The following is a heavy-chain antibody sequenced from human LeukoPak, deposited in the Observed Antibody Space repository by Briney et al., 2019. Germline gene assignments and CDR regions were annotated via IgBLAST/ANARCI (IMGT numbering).Heavy chain of an antibody. J-gene: IGHJ6*02. D-gene: IGHD3-22*01. CDR1: GGSISSASYY. Sequence: SETLSLTCSASGGSISSASYYWGWIRQPPGKGLEWIGSLYYTGRTDYNPSLESRVTISADTSKNQFSLRLSSVTAADTAVYYCARLYYDGWGGLDVWGQGTTVTVSS. V-gene: IGHV4-39*01. CDR2: LYYTGRT. CDR3: ARLYYDGWGGLDV.